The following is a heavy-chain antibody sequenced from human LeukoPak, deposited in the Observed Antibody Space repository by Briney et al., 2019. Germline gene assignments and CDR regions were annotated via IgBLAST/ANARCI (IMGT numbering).Heavy chain of an antibody. V-gene: IGHV1-69*04. CDR2: IIPILGIA. Sequence: GASVKVSCKASGGSFSSYAISWVRQAPEQGLEWMGRIIPILGIANYAQKFQGRDTTTTDKSTSTAYMELSSLRSEDTAVYYCAKSPGEYYFYYWGQGTLVTVSS. CDR1: GGSFSSYA. J-gene: IGHJ4*02. CDR3: AKSPGEYYFYY. D-gene: IGHD3-16*01.